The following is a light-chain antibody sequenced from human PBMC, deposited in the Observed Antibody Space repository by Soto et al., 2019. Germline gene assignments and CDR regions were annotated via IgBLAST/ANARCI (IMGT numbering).Light chain of an antibody. V-gene: IGKV1-8*01. CDR1: QGISSY. CDR3: QQYHNLWT. J-gene: IGKJ1*01. Sequence: AIRMTQSPSSLSASTGDRVTITCRASQGISSYLAWYQQKPGNAPKLLIYAASTLQSGVPSRFSGSGSGTDFTLTISCLQSEDFALYYCQQYHNLWTFGQGTKVDIK. CDR2: AAS.